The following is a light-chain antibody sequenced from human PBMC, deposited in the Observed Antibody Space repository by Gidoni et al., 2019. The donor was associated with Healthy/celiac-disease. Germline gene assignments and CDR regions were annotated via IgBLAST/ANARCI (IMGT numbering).Light chain of an antibody. CDR3: QQLNSYPIT. CDR2: AAS. J-gene: IGKJ5*01. V-gene: IGKV1-9*01. Sequence: DIQLTQSPSFLSASVGDRVTITCRASQGISSDLAWYQQKPGKAPKLLIYAASTLQSGVPSRFSGSGSGTEFTLTISSLQPEDFATYYCQQLNSYPITFXQXTRLEIK. CDR1: QGISSD.